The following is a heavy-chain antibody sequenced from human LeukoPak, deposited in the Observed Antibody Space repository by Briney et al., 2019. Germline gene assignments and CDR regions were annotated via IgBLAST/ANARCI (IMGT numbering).Heavy chain of an antibody. CDR1: GGSISSSSYY. CDR2: IYYSGST. D-gene: IGHD3-10*01. J-gene: IGHJ6*03. Sequence: SETLSLTCTVSGGSISSSSYYWGWIRQPPGKGLKWIGNIYYSGSTYYNPSLKSRVTISVDTSNNQFSLKLGAVTAADTAVYYCASVRRGFGESSKYYSYYYMHVWGNGTTVTIAS. V-gene: IGHV4-39*01. CDR3: ASVRRGFGESSKYYSYYYMHV.